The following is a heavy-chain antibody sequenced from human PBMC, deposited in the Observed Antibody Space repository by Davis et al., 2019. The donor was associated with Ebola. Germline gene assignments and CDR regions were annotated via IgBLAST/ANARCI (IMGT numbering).Heavy chain of an antibody. CDR3: ARAPLESFDY. CDR1: GASVSSGTNY. CDR2: IYHSGST. J-gene: IGHJ4*02. V-gene: IGHV4-61*01. D-gene: IGHD2/OR15-2a*01. Sequence: GSLRLSCTVSGASVSSGTNYWSWIRQSPGKGLEWIGYIYHSGSTYYNPSLKSRVTLSVDTSKNQFSLKVNSLTAADTAVYYCARAPLESFDYWGQGSLVTVSS.